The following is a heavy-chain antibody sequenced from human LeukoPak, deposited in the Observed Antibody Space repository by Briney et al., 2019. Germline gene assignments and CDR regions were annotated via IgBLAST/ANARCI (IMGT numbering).Heavy chain of an antibody. CDR3: AGHEGSTTTVINNWFDP. CDR1: GGSISSYY. CDR2: IYYSGST. Sequence: SETLSLTCTVSGGSISSYYWSWIRQPPGKGLEWIGYIYYSGSTNYNPSLKSRVTISVDTSKNQFSLKLCSVTAADTAVYYCAGHEGSTTTVINNWFDPWGQGTLVTVSS. J-gene: IGHJ5*02. V-gene: IGHV4-59*08. D-gene: IGHD4-17*01.